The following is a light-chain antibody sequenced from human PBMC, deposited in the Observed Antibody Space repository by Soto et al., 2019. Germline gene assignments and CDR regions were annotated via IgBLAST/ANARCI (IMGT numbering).Light chain of an antibody. Sequence: DLQMTQSPSSLSGSRGATGNITHGASQTISSWLAWYQQKPGKAPKLLIYKASTLKSGVPSRFSGSGSGTEFTLTISSLQPDDFATYYCQHYNSYSEAFGQGTKVDIK. CDR1: QTISSW. J-gene: IGKJ1*01. V-gene: IGKV1-5*03. CDR3: QHYNSYSEA. CDR2: KAS.